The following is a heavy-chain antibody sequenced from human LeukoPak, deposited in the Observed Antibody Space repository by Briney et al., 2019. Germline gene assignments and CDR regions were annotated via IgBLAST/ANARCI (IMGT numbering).Heavy chain of an antibody. CDR1: GFTFSSYA. Sequence: GGSLRLSCAASGFTFSSYAMHWVRQAPGKGLEWVAVISYDGSNKYYADSVKGRFTISRDNSKNTLYLQMNSLRAEDTAVYYCARAYDSPYFDYWGQGTLVTVSS. J-gene: IGHJ4*02. CDR3: ARAYDSPYFDY. CDR2: ISYDGSNK. V-gene: IGHV3-30*04. D-gene: IGHD3-22*01.